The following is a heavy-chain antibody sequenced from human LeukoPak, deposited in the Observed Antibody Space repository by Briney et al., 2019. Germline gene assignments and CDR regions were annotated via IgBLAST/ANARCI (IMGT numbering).Heavy chain of an antibody. V-gene: IGHV3-21*01. Sequence: PGGSLRLSCAASGFTFSSYSMNWVRQAPGKGLEWVSSISSSSSYIYYADSVKGRFTISRDNAKNSLYLQMNSLRAEDTAVYYCARDMYYYDSSGQTLNAFDIWGQGTMVTVSS. CDR1: GFTFSSYS. J-gene: IGHJ3*02. CDR2: ISSSSSYI. D-gene: IGHD3-22*01. CDR3: ARDMYYYDSSGQTLNAFDI.